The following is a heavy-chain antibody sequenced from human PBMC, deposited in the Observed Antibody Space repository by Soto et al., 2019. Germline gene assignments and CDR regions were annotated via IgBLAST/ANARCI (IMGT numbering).Heavy chain of an antibody. D-gene: IGHD3-16*02. CDR1: GFTFSSYA. CDR2: NSYDGSNK. J-gene: IGHJ4*02. CDR3: AKALGELSPESYDY. V-gene: IGHV3-30*04. Sequence: GGSLRLSCAASGFTFSSYAMHWVRQAPGKGLEWVAFNSYDGSNKYYADSVKGRFTISRDSSEKTLYLQMNSLRPEDTAVYYCAKALGELSPESYDYWGQGTLVTVSS.